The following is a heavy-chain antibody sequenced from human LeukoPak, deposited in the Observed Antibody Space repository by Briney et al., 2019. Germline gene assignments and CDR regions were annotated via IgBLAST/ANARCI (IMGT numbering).Heavy chain of an antibody. J-gene: IGHJ4*02. CDR2: INSDGSVI. CDR3: ATTTYFSGSGSFYSY. D-gene: IGHD3-10*01. V-gene: IGHV3-74*01. Sequence: GGSLRLSCAASGFTFSTYAMSWVRQAPGKGLVWVSRINSDGSVINYADSVKGRFTISRDNARNTLYLQMSGLGGEDTAVYYCATTTYFSGSGSFYSYWGQGALVTVSS. CDR1: GFTFSTYA.